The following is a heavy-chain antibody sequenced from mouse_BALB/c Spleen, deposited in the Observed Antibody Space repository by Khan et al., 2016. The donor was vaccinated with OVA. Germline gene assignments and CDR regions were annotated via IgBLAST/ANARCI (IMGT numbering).Heavy chain of an antibody. J-gene: IGHJ4*01. V-gene: IGHV3-2*02. CDR3: ARGNYYGYAMDY. D-gene: IGHD1-1*01. CDR2: IRYSGST. CDR1: GYSITSNYA. Sequence: EVQLQESGPGLVKPSQSLSLTCTVTGYSITSNYAWNWIRQFPGNKLEWVGYIRYSGSTNYNPSLKSRITITPDTSKNQFFLQLNSVTTEDTATYYCARGNYYGYAMDYWGQGTSITVSS.